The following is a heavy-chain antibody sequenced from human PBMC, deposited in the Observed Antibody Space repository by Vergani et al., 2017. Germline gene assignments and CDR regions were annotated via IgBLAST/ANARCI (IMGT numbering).Heavy chain of an antibody. CDR3: ARVGWSYYDSSGYYYAPGGWVDP. Sequence: EVQLVPSGAEVKKPGESLRISGKGSGYSFTSYWISWVRQMPGKGLEWIGRIDPSDSYTNYSPSFQGHVTISADTSFSTAYLQWSSLKASDTAMYYCARVGWSYYDSSGYYYAPGGWVDPWGQGTLVTVSS. J-gene: IGHJ5*02. CDR1: GYSFTSYW. D-gene: IGHD3-22*01. CDR2: IDPSDSYT. V-gene: IGHV5-10-1*03.